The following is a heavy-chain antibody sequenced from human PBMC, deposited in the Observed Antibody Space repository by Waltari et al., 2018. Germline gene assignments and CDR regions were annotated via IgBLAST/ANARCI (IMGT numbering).Heavy chain of an antibody. Sequence: EVQLLESGGGLVQPGGSLRLSCAASGLTFRSYAMSWVRQASGKGLEWVSAISGSGGSTYYADSVKGRFTISRDNSKNTLYLQMNSLRAEDTAVYYCANRPYPFGYWGQGTLVTVSS. CDR1: GLTFRSYA. V-gene: IGHV3-23*01. CDR2: ISGSGGST. CDR3: ANRPYPFGY. J-gene: IGHJ4*02. D-gene: IGHD2-2*01.